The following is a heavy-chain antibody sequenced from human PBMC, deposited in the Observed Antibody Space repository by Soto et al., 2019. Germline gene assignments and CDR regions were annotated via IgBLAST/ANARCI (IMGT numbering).Heavy chain of an antibody. CDR3: ASSATVTTRSTFDY. J-gene: IGHJ4*02. Sequence: QVQLVQSGAEVRKPGSSVKVSCKASGGTFSRHAISWVRQAPGQGLEWMGGIIPIFGTANHAQKFQGRVTIIADESTSTVYMELSSLRSEDTAVYYCASSATVTTRSTFDYWGQGTLVTVSS. D-gene: IGHD4-17*01. CDR1: GGTFSRHA. CDR2: IIPIFGTA. V-gene: IGHV1-69*01.